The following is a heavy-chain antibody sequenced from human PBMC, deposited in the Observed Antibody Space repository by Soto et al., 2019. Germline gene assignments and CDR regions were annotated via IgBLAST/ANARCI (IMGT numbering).Heavy chain of an antibody. V-gene: IGHV3-23*01. D-gene: IGHD6-6*01. CDR1: GFTFSNYA. Sequence: EVQLLESGGGLVQPGGSLRLSCAASGFTFSNYAMSWVRQAPGKGLEWVSAIGASGGSTYYGDSGKGRFTISRDNSKNTLYLQMNSLRAEDTAVYYCAKDPEYGDYWGQGTLVTVSS. CDR2: IGASGGST. J-gene: IGHJ4*02. CDR3: AKDPEYGDY.